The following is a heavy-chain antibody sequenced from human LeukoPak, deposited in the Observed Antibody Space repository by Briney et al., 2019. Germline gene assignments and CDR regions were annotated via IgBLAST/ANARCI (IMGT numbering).Heavy chain of an antibody. V-gene: IGHV5-51*01. CDR1: GYRFTSDW. Sequence: GESLKISCKGSGYRFTSDWIGWVRQMPGKGLEWMGIIYPGDSDTRYSPSFQGQVTISADKSSSTAYLQWSSLKASDTAIYYCAGSTTGNYYSFWGQGTLVTVSS. CDR2: IYPGDSDT. D-gene: IGHD1-1*01. CDR3: AGSTTGNYYSF. J-gene: IGHJ4*02.